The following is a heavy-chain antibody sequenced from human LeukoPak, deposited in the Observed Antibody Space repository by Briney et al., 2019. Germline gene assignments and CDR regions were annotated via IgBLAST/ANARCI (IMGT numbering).Heavy chain of an antibody. V-gene: IGHV3-23*01. D-gene: IGHD6-13*01. Sequence: GGSLRLSCAASGFTFSNYAMSWVRQAPGKGLEWVSGISGTGGSTYYADSVKGRFTISRDNAKNSLYLQMNSLRAEDTAVYYCARDRNAGYSSSWFRLFDYWGQGTLVTVSS. J-gene: IGHJ4*02. CDR1: GFTFSNYA. CDR3: ARDRNAGYSSSWFRLFDY. CDR2: ISGTGGST.